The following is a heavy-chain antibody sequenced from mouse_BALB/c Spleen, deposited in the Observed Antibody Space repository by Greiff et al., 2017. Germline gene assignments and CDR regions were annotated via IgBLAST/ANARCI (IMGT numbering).Heavy chain of an antibody. J-gene: IGHJ3*01. CDR3: ARSGYGYDVGFAY. Sequence: QVQLKESGAELAKPGASVKMSCKASGYTFTSYWMHWVKQRPGQGLEWIGYINPSTGYTEYNQKFKDKATLTADKSSSTAYMQLSSLTSEDSAVYYCARSGYGYDVGFAYWGQGTLVTVSA. V-gene: IGHV1-7*01. CDR1: GYTFTSYW. CDR2: INPSTGYT. D-gene: IGHD2-2*01.